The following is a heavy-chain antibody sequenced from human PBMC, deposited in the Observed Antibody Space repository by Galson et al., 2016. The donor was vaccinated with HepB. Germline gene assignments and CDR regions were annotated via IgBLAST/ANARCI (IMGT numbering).Heavy chain of an antibody. V-gene: IGHV3-11*01. D-gene: IGHD2-21*01. Sequence: SLRLSCAASGFTFSNYAMSWVRQAPGKGLEWVSYISSGAIYYSDSVKGRFTISRDNAKNSLYLRMNSLAAEDTAVYYCARIPDSWGQGTLVIVSS. J-gene: IGHJ4*02. CDR2: ISSGAI. CDR1: GFTFSNYA. CDR3: ARIPDS.